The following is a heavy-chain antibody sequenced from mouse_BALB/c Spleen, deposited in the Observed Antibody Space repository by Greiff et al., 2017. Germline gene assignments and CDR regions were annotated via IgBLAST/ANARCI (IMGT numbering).Heavy chain of an antibody. V-gene: IGHV5-4*02. CDR3: ARVYDGYPYYAMDY. CDR1: GFTFSDYY. CDR2: ISDGGSYT. Sequence: EVKLVESGGGLVKPGGSLKLSCAASGFTFSDYYMYWVRQTPEKRLEWVATISDGGSYTYYPDSVKGRFTISRDNAKNNLYLQMSSLKSEDTAMYYCARVYDGYPYYAMDYWGQGTSVTVSS. J-gene: IGHJ4*01. D-gene: IGHD2-3*01.